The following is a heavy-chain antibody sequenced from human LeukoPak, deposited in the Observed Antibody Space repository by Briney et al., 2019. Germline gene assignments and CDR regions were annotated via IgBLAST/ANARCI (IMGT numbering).Heavy chain of an antibody. J-gene: IGHJ5*02. Sequence: ASLKVSCKASGGTFSSYAISWVRQAPGQGLEWIGGIIPIFGTANYAQKCQGRVTITTDESTSKAYMELSSLRSEDTAVYYCARASRCSSTSCYETFWFDPWGQGTLVTVSS. CDR2: IIPIFGTA. CDR3: ARASRCSSTSCYETFWFDP. CDR1: GGTFSSYA. V-gene: IGHV1-69*05. D-gene: IGHD2-2*01.